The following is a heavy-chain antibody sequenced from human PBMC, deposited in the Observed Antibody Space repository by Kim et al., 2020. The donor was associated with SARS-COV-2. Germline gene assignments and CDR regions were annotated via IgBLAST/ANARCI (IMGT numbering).Heavy chain of an antibody. CDR2: INHSGST. CDR3: ARAVGGYCSSTSCYAYDY. D-gene: IGHD2-2*01. J-gene: IGHJ4*02. CDR1: GGSFSGYY. V-gene: IGHV4-34*01. Sequence: SETLSLTCAVYGGSFSGYYWSWIRQPPGKGLEWIGEINHSGSTNYNPSLKSRVTISVDTSKNQFSLKLSSVTAADTAVYYCARAVGGYCSSTSCYAYDYWGQGTLVTVSS.